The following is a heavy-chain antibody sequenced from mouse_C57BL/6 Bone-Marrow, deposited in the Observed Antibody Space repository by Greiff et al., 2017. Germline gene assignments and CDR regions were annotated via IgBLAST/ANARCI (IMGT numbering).Heavy chain of an antibody. CDR3: TRSNRGFDV. CDR1: GYTFTSYW. J-gene: IGHJ1*03. V-gene: IGHV1-5*01. CDR2: IYPGNSDT. Sequence: EVQLQQSVPFLSLPLASFTISCKTSGYTFTSYWMHWVKQRPGQGLEWIGAIYPGNSDTSYNQKFKGKAKLTAVTSASTAYMELSSLTNEDSAVYYCTRSNRGFDVWGTGTTVTVSS.